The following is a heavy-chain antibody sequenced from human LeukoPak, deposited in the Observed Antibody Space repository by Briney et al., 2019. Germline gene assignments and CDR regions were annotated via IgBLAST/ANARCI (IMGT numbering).Heavy chain of an antibody. Sequence: SETLSLTCAVSGDSITSYYWSWIRQPPGKGLEWIGYIYYSGSTNYNPSLKSRVTISVDTSKNQFSLKLSSVTAADTAVYYCARASRRTSNTHDAFDIWGQGTMVTVSS. V-gene: IGHV4-59*01. D-gene: IGHD2-15*01. CDR2: IYYSGST. CDR3: ARASRRTSNTHDAFDI. CDR1: GDSITSYY. J-gene: IGHJ3*02.